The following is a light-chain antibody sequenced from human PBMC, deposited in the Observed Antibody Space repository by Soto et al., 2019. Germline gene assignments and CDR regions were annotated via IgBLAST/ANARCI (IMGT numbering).Light chain of an antibody. CDR1: GSSIGTNT. CDR2: GNN. Sequence: QPVLTQPPSASGTPGQRVTISCSGSGSSIGTNTVNWYRQLPGTAPKLLIYGNNQRPSGVPDRFSGSKSGTSASLAISGLQSEDEADYYCAAWDGSLNNVLFGGGIKLTVL. V-gene: IGLV1-44*01. CDR3: AAWDGSLNNVL. J-gene: IGLJ2*01.